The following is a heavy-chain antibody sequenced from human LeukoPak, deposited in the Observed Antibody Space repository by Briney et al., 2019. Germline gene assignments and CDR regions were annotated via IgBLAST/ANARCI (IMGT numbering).Heavy chain of an antibody. D-gene: IGHD3-22*01. CDR1: GFTFSSYA. CDR2: IYTGGGT. Sequence: PGGSLRLSCAASGFTFSSYAMHWVRQAPGKGLEWVAVIYTGGGTYYADSVKGRFTISRDNSKNTLYLQMNSLGVEDTAVYYCARDGDDTSGYFSPFDYWGQGTLVTVSS. V-gene: IGHV3-53*01. CDR3: ARDGDDTSGYFSPFDY. J-gene: IGHJ4*02.